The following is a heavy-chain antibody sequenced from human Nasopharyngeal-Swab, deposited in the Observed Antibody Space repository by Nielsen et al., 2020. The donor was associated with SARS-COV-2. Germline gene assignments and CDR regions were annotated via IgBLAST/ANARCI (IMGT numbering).Heavy chain of an antibody. V-gene: IGHV3-21*01. CDR2: ISSSSSYI. CDR1: GSPFSSNS. Sequence: GGPLRSSFAAFGSPFSSNSLTWVRQAPGKGLEWVSSISSSSSYIYYADPVKGRFTISRDNAKNSLYLQMNSLRAEDTAVYYCARSLRGSSLHYWGQGTLVTVSS. CDR3: ARSLRGSSLHY. D-gene: IGHD6-6*01. J-gene: IGHJ4*02.